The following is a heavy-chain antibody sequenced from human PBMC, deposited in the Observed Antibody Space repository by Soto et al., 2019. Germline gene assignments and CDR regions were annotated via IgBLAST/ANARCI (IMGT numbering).Heavy chain of an antibody. CDR3: ARARGTAMVSPSWFDP. J-gene: IGHJ5*02. V-gene: IGHV1-69*02. CDR1: GYTFSSYT. D-gene: IGHD5-18*01. Sequence: SVKVSCKASGYTFSSYTISWVRQAPGQRLEWMGRIIPILGIANYAQKFQGRVTITADKSTSTAYMELSSLRSEDTAVYYCARARGTAMVSPSWFDPWGQGTLVTVS. CDR2: IIPILGIA.